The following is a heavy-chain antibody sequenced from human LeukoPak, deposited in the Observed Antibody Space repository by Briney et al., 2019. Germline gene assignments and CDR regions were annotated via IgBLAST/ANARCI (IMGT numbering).Heavy chain of an antibody. CDR1: GYSFTSYW. D-gene: IGHD1-1*01. J-gene: IGHJ4*02. Sequence: GESLKISCKGSGYSFTSYWIGWVRQTPGKGLEWMGIVSPSDSDTRYSPSFQGQVTISADKSITTAYLQWSSLKASDTATYYCVRQPRVHTPDFWGQGTLVTVSS. CDR3: VRQPRVHTPDF. V-gene: IGHV5-51*01. CDR2: VSPSDSDT.